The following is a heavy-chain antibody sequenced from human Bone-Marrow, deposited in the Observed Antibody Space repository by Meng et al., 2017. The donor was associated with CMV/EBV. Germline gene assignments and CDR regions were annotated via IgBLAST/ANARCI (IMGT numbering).Heavy chain of an antibody. J-gene: IGHJ4*02. CDR3: ARTVGAIESDY. V-gene: IGHV3-20*04. CDR1: GFTFDDYG. Sequence: GESLKISCAASGFTFDDYGMSWVRQAPGKGLEWVSGINWNGGSTGYADSVKGRFTISRDNAKNSLYLQMNSLRAEDTAVYYCARTVGAIESDYWGQGTLVTVSS. D-gene: IGHD1-26*01. CDR2: INWNGGST.